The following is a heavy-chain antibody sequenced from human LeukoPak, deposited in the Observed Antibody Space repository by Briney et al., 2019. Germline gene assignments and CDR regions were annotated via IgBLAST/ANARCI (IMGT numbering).Heavy chain of an antibody. V-gene: IGHV4-34*01. CDR1: GGSFSGYY. D-gene: IGHD1-1*01. CDR3: ARGRYRGWFDP. J-gene: IGHJ5*02. CDR2: INHSGST. Sequence: SETLSLTCAVYGGSFSGYYWSWIRQPPGKGLEWIGEINHSGSTNYNPSLKSRVTISVDTSKNQSSLKLSSVTAADTAVYYCARGRYRGWFDPWGQGTLVTVSS.